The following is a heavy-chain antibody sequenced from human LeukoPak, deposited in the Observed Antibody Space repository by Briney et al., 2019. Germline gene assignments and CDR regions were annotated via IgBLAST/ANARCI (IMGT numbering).Heavy chain of an antibody. CDR1: GYTFTSYY. V-gene: IGHV1-46*01. J-gene: IGHJ4*02. D-gene: IGHD3-3*01. Sequence: ASVKVSCKASGYTFTSYYMHWERQAPGQGLEWMGIINPSGGSTSYAQKFQGRVTMTRDTSTSTVYMELSSLRSEDTAVYYCARGMKEYYDFWSGYSNYDYWGQGTLVTVSS. CDR2: INPSGGST. CDR3: ARGMKEYYDFWSGYSNYDY.